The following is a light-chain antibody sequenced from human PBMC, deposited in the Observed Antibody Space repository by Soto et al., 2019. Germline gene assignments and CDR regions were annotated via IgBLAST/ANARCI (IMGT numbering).Light chain of an antibody. CDR2: EVT. CDR1: RSDIGDSNF. J-gene: IGLJ1*01. V-gene: IGLV2-14*01. CDR3: SSYTNINTRACV. Sequence: QSALTQPASVSGSPGQSVTISCTGPRSDIGDSNFISWYQHSPGKAPRLIIYEVTDRPSGVSNRFSGSKSGNTASLTISGLQAEDEAEYYCSSYTNINTRACVFGTGTKVTVL.